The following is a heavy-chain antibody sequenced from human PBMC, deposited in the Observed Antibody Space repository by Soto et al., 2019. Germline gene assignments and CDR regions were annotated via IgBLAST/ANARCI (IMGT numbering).Heavy chain of an antibody. CDR1: GFTFGSYA. Sequence: QVQLVESGGAVVQPGRSLRLSCAASGFTFGSYAMHWVRQAPGKGLEWVAVIWFDGTYKYYADSVRGRFTISRDNSKNTLYLQLNSLRAEDTALYYCASDTSTHFDFWGQGALVTVSS. CDR3: ASDTSTHFDF. V-gene: IGHV3-33*01. D-gene: IGHD3-16*01. J-gene: IGHJ4*02. CDR2: IWFDGTYK.